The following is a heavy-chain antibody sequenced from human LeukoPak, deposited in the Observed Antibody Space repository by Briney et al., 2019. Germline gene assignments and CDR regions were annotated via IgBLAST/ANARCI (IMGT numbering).Heavy chain of an antibody. Sequence: PGGSLRLSCAASGFTFSSYGMHWVRQAPGKGLEWVAVIWYDGSNKYYADSVKGRFTISRDNSKNTLYLLMNSLRAEDTAVYYCAKVLGQYYYYYMDVWGKGTTVTVSS. CDR3: AKVLGQYYYYYMDV. CDR1: GFTFSSYG. CDR2: IWYDGSNK. J-gene: IGHJ6*03. V-gene: IGHV3-33*06. D-gene: IGHD3-16*01.